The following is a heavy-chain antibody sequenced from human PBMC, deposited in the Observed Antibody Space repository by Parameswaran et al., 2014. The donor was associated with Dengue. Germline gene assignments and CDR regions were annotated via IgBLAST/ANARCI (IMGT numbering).Heavy chain of an antibody. D-gene: IGHD3-22*01. CDR3: ARDLIVVVITSLGFDY. J-gene: IGHJ4*02. Sequence: WVRQAPGQGLEWMGIINPSGGSTSYAQKFQGRVTMTRDTSTSTVYMELSSLRSEDTAVYYCARDLIVVVITSLGFDYWGQGTLVTVSS. CDR2: INPSGGST. V-gene: IGHV1-46*01.